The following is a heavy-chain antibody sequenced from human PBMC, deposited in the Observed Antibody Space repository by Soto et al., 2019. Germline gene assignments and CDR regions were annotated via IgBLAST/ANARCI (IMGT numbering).Heavy chain of an antibody. CDR2: IYYSGST. V-gene: IGHV4-31*03. CDR3: ARASCSSTSCYPGGFDP. D-gene: IGHD2-2*01. Sequence: SETLSLTCTVSGGSISSGGYYWSWIRQHPGKGLEWIGYIYYSGSTYYNPSLKSRVTISVDTSKNQFSLKLSSVTAADTAVYYCARASCSSTSCYPGGFDPWGQGTLVTVSS. CDR1: GGSISSGGYY. J-gene: IGHJ5*02.